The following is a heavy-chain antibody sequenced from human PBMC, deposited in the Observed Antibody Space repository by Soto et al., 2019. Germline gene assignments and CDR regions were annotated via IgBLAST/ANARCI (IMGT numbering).Heavy chain of an antibody. J-gene: IGHJ4*02. CDR1: GFIVSRNY. V-gene: IGHV3-53*01. Sequence: EVQLVESGGGLIQPGGSLRLSCAASGFIVSRNYMSWVRQAAGKGLEWVSVIYAGASTYYADSVKGRFTISRDNSKNTLYLQMNSLRAEDTAVYYCVRDNWPGGYFDHWGQGTLVAVSS. D-gene: IGHD3-10*01. CDR3: VRDNWPGGYFDH. CDR2: IYAGAST.